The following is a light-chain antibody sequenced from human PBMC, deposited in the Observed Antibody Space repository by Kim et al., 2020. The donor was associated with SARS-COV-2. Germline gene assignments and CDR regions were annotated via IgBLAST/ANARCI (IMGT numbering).Light chain of an antibody. CDR2: END. V-gene: IGLV1-51*01. CDR1: SSNIGDNY. J-gene: IGLJ3*02. CDR3: ATWDDSLDVGV. Sequence: GQKDTISCSGSSSNIGDNYVSWYQHLPGTAPKLLIYENDKRPSGIPDRFSGSKSGTSATLVITGLQTGDEADYYCATWDDSLDVGVFGGGTELTVL.